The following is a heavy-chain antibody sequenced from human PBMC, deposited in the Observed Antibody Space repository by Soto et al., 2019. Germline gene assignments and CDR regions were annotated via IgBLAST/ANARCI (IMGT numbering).Heavy chain of an antibody. CDR2: IKQDGSGK. Sequence: GGSLRLSCAVSGFTFSSYWMSWVRQAPGKGLEWVANIKQDGSGKYYVDSVNGRFTISRDNAKNSLYLQMNSLRAEDTAVYYCARDESYDILTGYYTPQRFDYWGQGSLVTVSS. CDR1: GFTFSSYW. CDR3: ARDESYDILTGYYTPQRFDY. V-gene: IGHV3-7*01. J-gene: IGHJ4*02. D-gene: IGHD3-9*01.